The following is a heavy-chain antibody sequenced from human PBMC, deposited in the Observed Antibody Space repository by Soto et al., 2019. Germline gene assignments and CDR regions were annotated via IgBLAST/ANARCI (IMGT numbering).Heavy chain of an antibody. CDR2: IYYSGST. V-gene: IGHV4-61*08. D-gene: IGHD3-22*01. CDR1: GGTISTGGYS. CDR3: ARDDSSGYFT. J-gene: IGHJ5*02. Sequence: SETLSLTCGVSGGTISTGGYSWAWIRQPPGKGLEWIGYIYYSGSTNYNPSLKSRVTISVDTSKNQFSLKLSSVTAADTAVYYCARDDSSGYFTWGQGTLVTVSS.